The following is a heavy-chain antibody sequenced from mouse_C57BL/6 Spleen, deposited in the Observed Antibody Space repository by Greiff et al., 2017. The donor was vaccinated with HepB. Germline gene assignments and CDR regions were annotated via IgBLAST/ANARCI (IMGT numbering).Heavy chain of an antibody. CDR3: ARDRYYGSSSSWYFDV. V-gene: IGHV5-4*01. D-gene: IGHD1-1*01. Sequence: VKLVESGGGLVKPGGSLKLSCAASGFTFSSYAMSWVRQTPEKRLEWVATISDGGSYTYYPDNVKGRFTISRDNAKNNLYLQMSHLKSEDTAMYYCARDRYYGSSSSWYFDVWGTGTTVTVSS. CDR1: GFTFSSYA. CDR2: ISDGGSYT. J-gene: IGHJ1*03.